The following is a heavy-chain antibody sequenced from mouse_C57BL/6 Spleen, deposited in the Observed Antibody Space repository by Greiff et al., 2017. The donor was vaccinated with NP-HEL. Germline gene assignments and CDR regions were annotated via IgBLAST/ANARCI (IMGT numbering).Heavy chain of an antibody. CDR1: GFTFSSYA. J-gene: IGHJ3*01. CDR3: ARGRLGPY. CDR2: ISDGGSYT. Sequence: EVKVVESGGGLVKPGGSLKLSCAASGFTFSSYAMSWVRQTPEKRLEWVATISDGGSYTYYPDNVKGRFTISRDNAKNNLYLQMSHLKSEDTAMYYCARGRLGPYWGQGTLVTVSA. V-gene: IGHV5-4*03. D-gene: IGHD4-1*01.